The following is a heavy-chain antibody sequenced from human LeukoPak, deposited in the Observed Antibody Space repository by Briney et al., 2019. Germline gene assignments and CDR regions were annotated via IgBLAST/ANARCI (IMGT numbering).Heavy chain of an antibody. CDR2: IHHSGIT. Sequence: PSETLSLTCAVYRTSFSAYYWTWIRQPPGKGLEWIGGIHHSGITNYNPSLKSRVTISIDTSKNQFSLNLSSVTAADTAVYYCASLWFGDLTIDSWGQGTLVTVSS. V-gene: IGHV4-34*01. CDR3: ASLWFGDLTIDS. CDR1: RTSFSAYY. D-gene: IGHD3-10*01. J-gene: IGHJ4*02.